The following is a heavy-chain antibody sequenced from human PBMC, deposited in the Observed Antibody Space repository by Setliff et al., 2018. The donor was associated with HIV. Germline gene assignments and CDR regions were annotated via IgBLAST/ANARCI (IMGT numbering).Heavy chain of an antibody. CDR2: ISGYNGNT. CDR3: ARDRLNVYSSGWGVGY. V-gene: IGHV1-18*01. D-gene: IGHD6-25*01. CDR1: GSTFTSYG. Sequence: ASVKVSCKASGSTFTSYGISWVRQAPGQGLEWMGWISGYNGNTNFAQKLQGRVTMTTDTSTSTAYMELRSLRSDDTAVYYCARDRLNVYSSGWGVGYWGQGTLVTVSS. J-gene: IGHJ4*02.